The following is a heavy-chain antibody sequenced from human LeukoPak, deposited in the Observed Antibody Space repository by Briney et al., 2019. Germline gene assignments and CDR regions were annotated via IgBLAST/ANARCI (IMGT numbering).Heavy chain of an antibody. CDR2: ISGSGGST. CDR3: AKDVDTVTGYFDY. D-gene: IGHD5-18*01. J-gene: IGHJ4*02. CDR1: GFNVSNNY. Sequence: GGSLRLSCAASGFNVSNNYMNWVRQAPGKGLEWVSAISGSGGSTYYADSVKGRFTISRDNSRNTLYLQMNSLRAEDTAVYYCAKDVDTVTGYFDYWGQGTLVTVSS. V-gene: IGHV3-23*01.